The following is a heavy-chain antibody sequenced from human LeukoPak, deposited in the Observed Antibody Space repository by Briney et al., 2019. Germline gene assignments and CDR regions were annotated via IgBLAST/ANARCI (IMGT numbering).Heavy chain of an antibody. CDR3: ARVRCSSTSCYTNWFDP. D-gene: IGHD2-2*02. CDR1: GGSISSSSYY. Sequence: SETLSLTCTVSGGSISSSSYYWGWIRQPAGKGLEWIGRIYTSGSTNYNPSLKSRVTMSVDTSKNQFSLKLSSVTAADTAVYYCARVRCSSTSCYTNWFDPWGQGTLVTVSS. V-gene: IGHV4-61*02. J-gene: IGHJ5*02. CDR2: IYTSGST.